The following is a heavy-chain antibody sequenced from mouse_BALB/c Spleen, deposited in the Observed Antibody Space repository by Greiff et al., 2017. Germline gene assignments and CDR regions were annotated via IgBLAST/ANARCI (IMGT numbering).Heavy chain of an antibody. Sequence: VQLQQSGAELARPGASVKMSCKASGYTFTSYTMHWVKQRPGQGLEWIGYINPSSGYTNYNQKFKDKATLTADKSSSTAYMQLSSLTSEDSAVYECARGGNGYDGGGYWGQGTTLTVSS. D-gene: IGHD2-2*01. J-gene: IGHJ2*01. CDR2: INPSSGYT. CDR3: ARGGNGYDGGGY. V-gene: IGHV1-4*01. CDR1: GYTFTSYT.